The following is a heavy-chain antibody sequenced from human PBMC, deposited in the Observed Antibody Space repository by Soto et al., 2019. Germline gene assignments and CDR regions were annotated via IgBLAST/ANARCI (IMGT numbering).Heavy chain of an antibody. CDR1: GYTFTSYD. V-gene: IGHV1-8*01. J-gene: IGHJ3*02. D-gene: IGHD6-19*01. Sequence: ASVKVSCKASGYTFTSYDINWVRQATGQGLEWMGWMNPNSGNTGYAQKFQGRVTMTRNTSISTAYMELSSLRSEDTAVYYCVTGSGWQHGAFDIWGQGTMVTVSS. CDR2: MNPNSGNT. CDR3: VTGSGWQHGAFDI.